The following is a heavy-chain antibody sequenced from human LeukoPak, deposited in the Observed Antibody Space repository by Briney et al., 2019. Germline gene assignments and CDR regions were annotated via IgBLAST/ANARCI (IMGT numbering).Heavy chain of an antibody. D-gene: IGHD6-13*01. CDR1: GFTFSSYG. CDR3: AKVRAAAGVYFDY. J-gene: IGHJ4*02. Sequence: GGSLRLSCAASGFTFSSYGMHWVRQAPGKGLEWVAVISYDGSNKYYADSVKGRFTISRDNSKNTLYLQMNSLRAEDTAVYYCAKVRAAAGVYFDYWGQGTLVTVSS. V-gene: IGHV3-30*18. CDR2: ISYDGSNK.